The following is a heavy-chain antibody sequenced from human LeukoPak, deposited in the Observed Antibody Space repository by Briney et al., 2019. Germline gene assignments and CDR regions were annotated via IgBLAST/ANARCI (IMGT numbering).Heavy chain of an antibody. CDR3: ARVSSSGYYGAFDI. J-gene: IGHJ3*02. Sequence: PGGSLRLSCAASGFTFSSYSMNWVRQAPGKGLEWVSSISSSSSYIYYADSVKGRFTISRDNAKNSLYLQMNSLRAEDTAVYYCARVSSSGYYGAFDIWGQGTMVTVSS. CDR2: ISSSSSYI. D-gene: IGHD3-22*01. CDR1: GFTFSSYS. V-gene: IGHV3-21*01.